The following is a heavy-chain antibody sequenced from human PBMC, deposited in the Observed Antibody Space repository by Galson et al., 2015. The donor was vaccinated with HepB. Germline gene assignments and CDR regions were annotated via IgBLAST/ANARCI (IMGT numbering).Heavy chain of an antibody. CDR2: INPNSGGT. Sequence: SVKVSCKASGYTFTGYYMHWVRQAPGQGLEWMGWINPNSGGTNYAQKFQGWVTMTRDTSISTAYMELSRLRSDDTAVYYCARASYDFWSGHYYYYYGMDVWGQGTTVTVSS. J-gene: IGHJ6*02. CDR3: ARASYDFWSGHYYYYYGMDV. D-gene: IGHD3-3*01. CDR1: GYTFTGYY. V-gene: IGHV1-2*04.